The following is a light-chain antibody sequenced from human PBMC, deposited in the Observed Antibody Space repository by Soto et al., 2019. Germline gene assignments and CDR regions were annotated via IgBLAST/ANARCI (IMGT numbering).Light chain of an antibody. CDR3: QSYDSSLSGSV. J-gene: IGLJ2*01. CDR2: GNN. CDR1: SSNIGAGYD. Sequence: VLTQPPSVFGAPGQRVTISCTGSSSNIGAGYDVHWYQQLPGTAPKLLIYGNNNRPSGVPDRFSGSKSGTSASLAITGLQAEDEADYYCQSYDSSLSGSVFGGGTKLTVL. V-gene: IGLV1-40*01.